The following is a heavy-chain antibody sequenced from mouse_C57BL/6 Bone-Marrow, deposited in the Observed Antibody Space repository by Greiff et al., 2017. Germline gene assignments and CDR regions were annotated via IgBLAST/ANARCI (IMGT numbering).Heavy chain of an antibody. J-gene: IGHJ3*01. Sequence: QVQLKESGAELVKPGASVKLSCKASGYTFTEYTIHWVKQRSGQGLEWIGWFYPGSGSIKYNEKFKDKATLTADKSSSTVYMELSRLTSEDSAVXFCARHEEGAYYSKGPFAYWGQGTLVTVSA. CDR2: FYPGSGSI. CDR3: ARHEEGAYYSKGPFAY. V-gene: IGHV1-62-2*01. D-gene: IGHD2-5*01. CDR1: GYTFTEYT.